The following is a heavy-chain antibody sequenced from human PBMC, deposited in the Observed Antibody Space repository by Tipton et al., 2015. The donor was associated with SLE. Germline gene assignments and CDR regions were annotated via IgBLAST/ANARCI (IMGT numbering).Heavy chain of an antibody. CDR2: IYPSGST. CDR1: GGSITTYY. CDR3: ARGGWQQLAYWYFDL. D-gene: IGHD6-13*01. V-gene: IGHV4-4*09. J-gene: IGHJ2*01. Sequence: TLSLTCTVSGGSITTYYWSWIRQSPEKGLEWVGYIYPSGSTNYNPSLKSRVTISVDTSKNQFSLKLRSVTAADTAVYYCARGGWQQLAYWYFDLWGRGTLVTVSS.